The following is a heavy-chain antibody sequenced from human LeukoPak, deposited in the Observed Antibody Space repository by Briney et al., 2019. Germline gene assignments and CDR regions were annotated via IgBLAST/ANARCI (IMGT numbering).Heavy chain of an antibody. CDR1: GGSISSGDYY. CDR3: ARSLYYDSSGFDY. CDR2: IYYSGST. V-gene: IGHV4-30-4*08. Sequence: SQPLSLTCTVSGGSISSGDYYWSWIRQPPEKGLEWIGYIYYSGSTYYNPSLKSRVTISVDTSKDQFSLKLSSVTAADTAVYYCARSLYYDSSGFDYWGQGTLVTVSS. D-gene: IGHD3-22*01. J-gene: IGHJ4*02.